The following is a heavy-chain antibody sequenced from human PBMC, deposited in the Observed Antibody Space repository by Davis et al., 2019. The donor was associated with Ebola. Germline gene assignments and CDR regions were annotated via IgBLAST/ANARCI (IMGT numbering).Heavy chain of an antibody. V-gene: IGHV3-48*04. Sequence: GESLKISCAASGFTFSSYWMSWVRQAPGKGLEWVSYISSSGSTIYYADSVKGRFTISRDNAKNSLYLQMNSLRAEDTAVYYCAKDLAVQLERDLLYYYYYGMDVWGKGTTVTVSS. D-gene: IGHD1-1*01. CDR3: AKDLAVQLERDLLYYYYYGMDV. CDR1: GFTFSSYW. CDR2: ISSSGSTI. J-gene: IGHJ6*04.